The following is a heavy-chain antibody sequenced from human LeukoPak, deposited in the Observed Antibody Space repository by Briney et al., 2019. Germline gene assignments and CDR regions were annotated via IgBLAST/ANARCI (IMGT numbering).Heavy chain of an antibody. CDR3: ARHNYDSSGFLKY. D-gene: IGHD3-22*01. CDR2: IYYSGST. CDR1: GGSISSYY. J-gene: IGHJ4*02. Sequence: SETLSLTCTVSGGSISSYYWSWIRQPPGKGLEWIGSIYYSGSTNYNPSLKSRVTISVDTSKNQFSLKLSSVTAADTAVYYCARHNYDSSGFLKYWGQGTLVTVSS. V-gene: IGHV4-59*08.